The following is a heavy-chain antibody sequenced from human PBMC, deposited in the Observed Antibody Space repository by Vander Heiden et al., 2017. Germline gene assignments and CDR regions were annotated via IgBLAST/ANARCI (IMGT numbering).Heavy chain of an antibody. CDR1: GFTFSSYA. J-gene: IGHJ6*02. CDR2: ISGSGGST. V-gene: IGHV3-23*01. CDR3: ADSKGMGYYYYGMDV. Sequence: EVQLLESGGGLVQPGGSLRLSCAASGFTFSSYAMSWVRQAPGKGLEWVSAISGSGGSTYYADSVKGRFTISRDNSKNTLYLQMNSLRAEDTAVYYCADSKGMGYYYYGMDVWGQGTTVTVSS.